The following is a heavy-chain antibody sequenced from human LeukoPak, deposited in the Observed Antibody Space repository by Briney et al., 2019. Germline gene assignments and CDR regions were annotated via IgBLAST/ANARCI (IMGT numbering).Heavy chain of an antibody. D-gene: IGHD4-17*01. CDR2: IKQDGSEK. V-gene: IGHV3-7*01. CDR1: GLTFSSYW. Sequence: PGGSLRLSCAASGLTFSSYWMSWVRQAPGKGLEWVANIKQDGSEKYYVDSVKGRFTISRDNAKNSLYLQMNSLRAEDTAVYYCAREGLPPIHGAVTIYYFDYWGQGTLVTVSS. CDR3: AREGLPPIHGAVTIYYFDY. J-gene: IGHJ4*02.